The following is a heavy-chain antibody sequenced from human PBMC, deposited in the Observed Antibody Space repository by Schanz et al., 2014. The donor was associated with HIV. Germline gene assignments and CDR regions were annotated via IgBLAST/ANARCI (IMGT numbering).Heavy chain of an antibody. D-gene: IGHD2-2*01. CDR3: AKSQKGASCCFPLDS. CDR1: GFTFTTYG. CDR2: ISSDGSNK. Sequence: QVQLVESGGALVQPGRFLRLSCAASGFTFTTYGMQWVRQAPGKGLEWVAVISSDGSNKYYADSVKGRFTISRDNSKNRLFLQMNSLRTEDTAVYYCAKSQKGASCCFPLDSWGQGTLVTVFS. V-gene: IGHV3-30*18. J-gene: IGHJ4*02.